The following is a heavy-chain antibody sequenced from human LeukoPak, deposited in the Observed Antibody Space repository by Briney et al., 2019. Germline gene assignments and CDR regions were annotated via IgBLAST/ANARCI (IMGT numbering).Heavy chain of an antibody. CDR1: GFTFDDHG. V-gene: IGHV3-20*04. CDR2: INWNSGSK. D-gene: IGHD3/OR15-3a*01. Sequence: GGSLRLSCAASGFTFDDHGLSWVRQAPGKGLEWVSGINWNSGSKRYGASVKGRFTISRDNAKNTLYLQMNSLRAEDTAVYYCARSTDSWTNYYGMDVWGQGTTVTVSS. J-gene: IGHJ6*02. CDR3: ARSTDSWTNYYGMDV.